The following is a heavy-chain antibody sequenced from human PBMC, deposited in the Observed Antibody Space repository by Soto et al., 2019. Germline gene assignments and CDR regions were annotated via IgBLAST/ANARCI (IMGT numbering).Heavy chain of an antibody. CDR3: ARQVYTVVTPMDF. J-gene: IGHJ4*02. CDR2: ISGDRAYI. V-gene: IGHV3-48*02. D-gene: IGHD2-21*02. CDR1: GFTFSAYR. Sequence: GGSLRLPCVASGFTFSAYRMNWVRQAPGKGLEWLSYISGDRAYIYYADSVRGRFTISRDNAENSLHLQMDNLRDEDTALYYCARQVYTVVTPMDFWGQGTLVTVSS.